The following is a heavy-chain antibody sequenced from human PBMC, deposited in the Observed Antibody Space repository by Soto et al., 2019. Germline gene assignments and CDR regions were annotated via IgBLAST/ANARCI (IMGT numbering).Heavy chain of an antibody. CDR3: TPLALKYVSGWYDFSD. CDR1: GFTFSNVW. CDR2: IKSKIDGETT. Sequence: EAQLVESAGGLVKPGGSLRLSCAASGFTFSNVWMHWVRQAPGKGLEWVGRIKSKIDGETTDYAAPVKGRFSISRDDSKNTLYLQMNSLKTEDTAVYYCTPLALKYVSGWYDFSDWVQGTLVTVSS. J-gene: IGHJ4*02. V-gene: IGHV3-15*07. D-gene: IGHD6-19*01.